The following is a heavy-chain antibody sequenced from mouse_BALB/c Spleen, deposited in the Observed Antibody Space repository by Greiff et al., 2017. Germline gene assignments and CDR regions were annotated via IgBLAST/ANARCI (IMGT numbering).Heavy chain of an antibody. CDR3: AGYYYGSSYRFAY. Sequence: QVQLKQPGAELVKPGASVKLSCKASGYTFTSYWMHWVKQRPGQGLEWIGEINPSNGRTNYNEKFKSKATLTVDKSSSTAYMQLSSLTSEDSAVYYCAGYYYGSSYRFAYWGQGTLVTVSA. J-gene: IGHJ3*01. CDR2: INPSNGRT. V-gene: IGHV1S81*02. D-gene: IGHD1-1*01. CDR1: GYTFTSYW.